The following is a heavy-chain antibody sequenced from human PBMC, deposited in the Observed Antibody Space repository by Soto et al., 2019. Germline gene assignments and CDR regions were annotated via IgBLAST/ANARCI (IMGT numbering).Heavy chain of an antibody. CDR3: ARHYGSGTYYSWFDP. CDR1: GGSISSYY. Sequence: SETLSLTCTVSGGSISSYYWSWIRQPPGKGLEWIGYIYYSGSTNYNPSLKSRVTISVDTSKNQFSLKMTSVTAADTAVYYCARHYGSGTYYSWFDPWGQGTLVTV. J-gene: IGHJ5*02. CDR2: IYYSGST. V-gene: IGHV4-59*01. D-gene: IGHD3-10*01.